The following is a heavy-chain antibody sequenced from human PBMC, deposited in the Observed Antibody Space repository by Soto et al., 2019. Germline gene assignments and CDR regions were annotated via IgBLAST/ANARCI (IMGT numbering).Heavy chain of an antibody. CDR1: GGSVSSGSYY. J-gene: IGHJ4*02. V-gene: IGHV4-61*01. Sequence: QVQLQESGPGLVKPSETLSLTCTVSGGSVSSGSYYWSWIRQPPGKGLEWIGYIYYSGSTNYNPSLKSRVTISADTSQYQFSLKLSSVTAADTAVYYCARDAVMVRGVPTDYWGQGTLVTVSS. D-gene: IGHD3-10*01. CDR3: ARDAVMVRGVPTDY. CDR2: IYYSGST.